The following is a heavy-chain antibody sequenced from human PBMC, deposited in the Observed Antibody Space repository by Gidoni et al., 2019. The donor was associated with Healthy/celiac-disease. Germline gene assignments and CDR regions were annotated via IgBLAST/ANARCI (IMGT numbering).Heavy chain of an antibody. J-gene: IGHJ4*02. CDR2: IYYSGST. Sequence: QLQLQESGPGLVKPSETLSLTCTVSGGSISSSSYYWGWIRQPPGKGLEWIGSIYYSGSTYYNPSLKSRVTISVDTSKNQFSLKLSSVTAADTAVYYCARHNWGTAAAAPRIWGQGTLVTVSS. V-gene: IGHV4-39*01. CDR3: ARHNWGTAAAAPRI. D-gene: IGHD6-13*01. CDR1: GGSISSSSYY.